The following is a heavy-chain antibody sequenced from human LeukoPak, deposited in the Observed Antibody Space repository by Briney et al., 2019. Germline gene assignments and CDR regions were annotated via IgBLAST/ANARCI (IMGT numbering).Heavy chain of an antibody. J-gene: IGHJ4*02. CDR3: AAGRTYYDFWSGYYTSAFDY. Sequence: GASVKVSCKASGYTFTDNYMHWVRQAPGQGLEWMGWINPNSGGTNYAQKFQGRVTMTRDTSISTAYMELSRLRSDDTAVYYCAAGRTYYDFWSGYYTSAFDYWGQGTLVTVSS. CDR1: GYTFTDNY. V-gene: IGHV1-2*02. CDR2: INPNSGGT. D-gene: IGHD3-3*01.